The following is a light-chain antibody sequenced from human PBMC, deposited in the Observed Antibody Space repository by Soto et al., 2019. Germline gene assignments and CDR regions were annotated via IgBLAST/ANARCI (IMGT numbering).Light chain of an antibody. Sequence: DIQMTQSPSTLSASVGDRVTITCRASQSISSWLAWYQQKPGKAPKLLIYDASSLESGDPSRFSGSGSGTEFTLTISRLQHDDFSTYYCQQYNSYSPFGQGTKVEIK. CDR1: QSISSW. J-gene: IGKJ1*01. CDR2: DAS. V-gene: IGKV1-5*01. CDR3: QQYNSYSP.